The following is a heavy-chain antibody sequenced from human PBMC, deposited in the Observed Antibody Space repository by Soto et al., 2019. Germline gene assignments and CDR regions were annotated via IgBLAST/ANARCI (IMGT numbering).Heavy chain of an antibody. CDR1: GGSFSGDY. CDR3: ARALAARPGYYYYYYGMDV. CDR2: INHSGST. J-gene: IGHJ6*02. Sequence: QVQLQQWGAGLLKPSETLSLTCAVYGGSFSGDYWIWLRQPPGKGLEWIGEINHSGSTNYNPSLKSLVTISVDTSKNQFSLKLSSVTAADTAVYYCARALAARPGYYYYYYGMDVWGQGTTVTVSS. V-gene: IGHV4-34*01. D-gene: IGHD6-6*01.